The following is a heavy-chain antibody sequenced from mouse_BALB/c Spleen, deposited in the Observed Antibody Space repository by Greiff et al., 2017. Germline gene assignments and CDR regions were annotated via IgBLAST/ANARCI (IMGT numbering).Heavy chain of an antibody. CDR1: GYSITSDYA. V-gene: IGHV3-2*02. Sequence: EVQLVESGPGLVKPSQSLSLTCTVTGYSITSDYAWNWIRQFPGNKLEWMGYISYSGSTSYNPSLKSRISITRDTSKNQFFLQLNSVTTEDTATYYCARGSLFAYWGQGTLVTVSA. CDR3: ARGSLFAY. J-gene: IGHJ3*01. CDR2: ISYSGST.